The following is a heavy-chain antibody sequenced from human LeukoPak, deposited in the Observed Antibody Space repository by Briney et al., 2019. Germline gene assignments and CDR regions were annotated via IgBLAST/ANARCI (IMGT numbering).Heavy chain of an antibody. CDR2: IIPIFGTA. V-gene: IGHV1-69*01. J-gene: IGHJ4*02. CDR3: ASYDSSGYYYFDY. D-gene: IGHD3-22*01. CDR1: GGTFSSYA. Sequence: SVKVSCKASGGTFSSYAISWVRQAPGQGLEWMGGIIPIFGTANYAQKFQGRVTITADESTSTAYMELSSLRSEDTAVYYCASYDSSGYYYFDYWGQGTLVTVS.